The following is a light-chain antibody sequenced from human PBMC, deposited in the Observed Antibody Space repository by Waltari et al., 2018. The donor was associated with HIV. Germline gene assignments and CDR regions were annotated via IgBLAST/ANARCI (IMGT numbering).Light chain of an antibody. V-gene: IGKV3-15*01. CDR2: DAS. J-gene: IGKJ1*01. Sequence: EIVMTQSPATLSVSPGERATLSCRASQSIGINLAWYQQKPGQAPRLLIYDASTRSTGVPARFRGSGSVTEFTLSISSLQSEDFAVYDCQQYNNWPPLTFGQGTKVEIK. CDR1: QSIGIN. CDR3: QQYNNWPPLT.